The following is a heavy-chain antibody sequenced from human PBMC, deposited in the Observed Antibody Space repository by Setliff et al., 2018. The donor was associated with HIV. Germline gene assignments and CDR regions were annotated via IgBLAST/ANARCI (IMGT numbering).Heavy chain of an antibody. CDR2: IIPIFGTA. CDR1: GGTFSSYA. V-gene: IGHV1-69*06. D-gene: IGHD3-3*01. J-gene: IGHJ4*01. Sequence: SVKVSCKASGGTFSSYAISWVRQAPGQGLEWMGRIIPIFGTANYAQKFQGRVTITADKSTSTAYMELSSLRSEDTAVYYCASVHYDFWSGYSPADYWGQEPWSPSP. CDR3: ASVHYDFWSGYSPADY.